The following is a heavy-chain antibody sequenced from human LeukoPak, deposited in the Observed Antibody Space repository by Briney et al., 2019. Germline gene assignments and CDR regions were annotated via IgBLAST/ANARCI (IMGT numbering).Heavy chain of an antibody. CDR2: ISRGSSTI. D-gene: IGHD3-22*01. CDR3: ARVYYYDNDGLGA. J-gene: IGHJ5*02. V-gene: IGHV3-48*01. CDR1: GFTFSSYS. Sequence: GGSLRLSCTASGFTFSSYSMNWVRQAPGQGLEWLSYISRGSSTIYYADSVKGRFTISRDNAKDSLYLQMNSLRAEDTAVYYCARVYYYDNDGLGAWGQGTLVTVSS.